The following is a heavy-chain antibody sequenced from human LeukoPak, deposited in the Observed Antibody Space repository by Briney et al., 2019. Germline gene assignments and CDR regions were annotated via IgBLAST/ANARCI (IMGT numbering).Heavy chain of an antibody. CDR2: ISSRSSYI. J-gene: IGHJ5*02. D-gene: IGHD1-1*01. CDR3: ARVLAGTTLGWFDP. V-gene: IGHV3-21*01. CDR1: GFTFSSYS. Sequence: GGSLRLSCAASGFTFSSYSMNWVRQAPGKGLEWVSSISSRSSYIYYADSVKGRFTISRDNAKNSLYLQMNSLRAEDTAVYYCARVLAGTTLGWFDPWGQGTLVTVSS.